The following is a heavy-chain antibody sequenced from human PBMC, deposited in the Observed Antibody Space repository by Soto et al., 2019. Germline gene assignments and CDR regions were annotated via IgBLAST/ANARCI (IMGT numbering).Heavy chain of an antibody. D-gene: IGHD3-9*01. J-gene: IGHJ4*02. Sequence: PGGSLRLSCAASGFTFSSYGMHWVRQAPGKGLERVAVISYDGSNKYYADSVKGRFTISRDNSKNTLYLQMNSLRAEDTAVYYCAKDLEGWLTYYFDYWGQGTLVTVSS. CDR1: GFTFSSYG. CDR2: ISYDGSNK. V-gene: IGHV3-30*18. CDR3: AKDLEGWLTYYFDY.